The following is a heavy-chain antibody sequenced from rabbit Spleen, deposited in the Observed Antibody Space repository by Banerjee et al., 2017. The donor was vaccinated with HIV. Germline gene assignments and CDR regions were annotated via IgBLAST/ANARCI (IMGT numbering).Heavy chain of an antibody. V-gene: IGHV1S7*01. CDR2: IDPVFGIT. J-gene: IGHJ6*01. CDR3: GRGGASSGWALEL. Sequence: HLKESGGGLVQPGGSLKLSCKASGFTLSSYYMNWVRQAPGKGLEWIGYIDPVFGITYYASWVNGRFSISRENTQNTVFLQMTSLTAADTATYFCGRGGASSGWALELWGPGTLVTVS. CDR1: GFTLSSYY. D-gene: IGHD4-1*01.